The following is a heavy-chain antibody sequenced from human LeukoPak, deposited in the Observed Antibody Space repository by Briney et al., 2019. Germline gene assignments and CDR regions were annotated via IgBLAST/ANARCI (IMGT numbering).Heavy chain of an antibody. V-gene: IGHV1-69*06. D-gene: IGHD2-2*01. Sequence: GASVKVSCKASGDTFSSYAISWVRQVPGQGLEWMGEIIPVIGTPKYAQKFQGRVTMTEDTSTDTAYMELSSLRSEDTAVYYCATVWCSSTSCPGWFDPWGQRTLVTVSS. CDR1: GDTFSSYA. CDR2: IIPVIGTP. CDR3: ATVWCSSTSCPGWFDP. J-gene: IGHJ5*02.